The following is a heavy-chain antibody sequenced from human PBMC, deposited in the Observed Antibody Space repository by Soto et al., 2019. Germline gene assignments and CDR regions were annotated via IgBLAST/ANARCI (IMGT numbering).Heavy chain of an antibody. CDR1: GFTFSNAW. D-gene: IGHD4-17*01. CDR2: IKSKTDGGTT. CDR3: TTSLWYGEGDAFDI. J-gene: IGHJ3*02. Sequence: PGGSLRLSCAASGFTFSNAWMSWVRQAPGKGLEWVGRIKSKTDGGTTDYAAPVKGRFTISRDDSKNTLYLQMNSLKTEDTAVYYCTTSLWYGEGDAFDIWGQGTMVTVSS. V-gene: IGHV3-15*01.